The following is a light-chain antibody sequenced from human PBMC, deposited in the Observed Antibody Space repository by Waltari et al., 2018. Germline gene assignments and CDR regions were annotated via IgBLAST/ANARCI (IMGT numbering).Light chain of an antibody. CDR2: DVS. Sequence: QSALTQPASVSGSPGQSITLSCTGTSSDVGGYNYFSWYQQHPGKAPKRMIYDVSKRPSGVSNRFSGSKSGNTASLTISGLQAEDEADYYCCSYAGSSTFVVFGGGTKLTVL. J-gene: IGLJ2*01. CDR3: CSYAGSSTFVV. CDR1: SSDVGGYNY. V-gene: IGLV2-23*02.